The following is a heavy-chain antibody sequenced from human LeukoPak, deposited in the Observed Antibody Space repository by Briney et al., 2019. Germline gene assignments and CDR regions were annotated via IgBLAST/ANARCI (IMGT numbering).Heavy chain of an antibody. V-gene: IGHV4-4*02. CDR3: ARVTTPTPHFDY. D-gene: IGHD4-11*01. J-gene: IGHJ4*02. CDR1: GGSISSSNW. Sequence: KSSETLSLTCAVSGGSISSSNWWSWVCQPPGKGLEWIGEIYHSGSTNYNPSLKSRVTISVDKSKNQFSLKLSSVTAADTAVYYCARVTTPTPHFDYWGQGTLVTVSS. CDR2: IYHSGST.